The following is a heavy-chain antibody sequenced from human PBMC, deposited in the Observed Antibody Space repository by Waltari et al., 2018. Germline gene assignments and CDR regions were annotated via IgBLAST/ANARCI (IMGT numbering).Heavy chain of an antibody. V-gene: IGHV4-4*02. CDR3: AADRGNGLYFDY. Sequence: QVQLQESGPGLVKPSGTLSLTCAVSGASISCNYWWSWVRQSPGKGLEWIGQIHHSGRTYSTPSLKSRITISVDKSKNQFSLNLSSVNDADTAVYYCAADRGNGLYFDYWGQGTLVTVSS. J-gene: IGHJ4*02. D-gene: IGHD2-15*01. CDR1: GASISCNYW. CDR2: IHHSGRT.